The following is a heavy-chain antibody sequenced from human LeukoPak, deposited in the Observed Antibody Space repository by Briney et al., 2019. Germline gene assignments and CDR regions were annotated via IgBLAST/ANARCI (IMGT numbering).Heavy chain of an antibody. D-gene: IGHD4-17*01. Sequence: GGSLRLSCAASGFTFSNYSMNWVRQAPGKGLEWVSSISSSSSYIYYADSVKGRFTISRENAKQSLYLQMNSLRAEDTAMYYCARAKPGGSGSDYGDRNIDYWGQGTLVTVSS. V-gene: IGHV3-21*04. CDR1: GFTFSNYS. CDR3: ARAKPGGSGSDYGDRNIDY. J-gene: IGHJ4*02. CDR2: ISSSSSYI.